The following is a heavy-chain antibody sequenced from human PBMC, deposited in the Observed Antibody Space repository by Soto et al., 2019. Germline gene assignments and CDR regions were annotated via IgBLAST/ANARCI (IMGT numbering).Heavy chain of an antibody. V-gene: IGHV3-23*01. Sequence: EVQLLESGGGLVQPGGSLRLSCAASGFTFSSYAMSWVRQAPGKGLEWVSSMSGSDGITYYADSVKGRFTISRDNSKNTLYLQKNSVRAEDTAVYYCAKESGGGHFDSWGQGTLVTVSS. CDR3: AKESGGGHFDS. CDR2: MSGSDGIT. CDR1: GFTFSSYA. J-gene: IGHJ4*02. D-gene: IGHD3-16*01.